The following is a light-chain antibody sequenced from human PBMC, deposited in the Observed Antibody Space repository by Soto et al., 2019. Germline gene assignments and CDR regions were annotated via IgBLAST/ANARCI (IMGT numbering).Light chain of an antibody. J-gene: IGKJ2*01. CDR3: QQYSSSVMYT. Sequence: EILLTQSPGTLSLSPGERATLSCSASQSLSRNYLAWYQQKPGQAPRLLIYGAFSRATGIPDRFSGGGSGTDFTLTISRLEPEDFAVYYCQQYSSSVMYTFGQGTKLEIK. CDR1: QSLSRNY. CDR2: GAF. V-gene: IGKV3-20*01.